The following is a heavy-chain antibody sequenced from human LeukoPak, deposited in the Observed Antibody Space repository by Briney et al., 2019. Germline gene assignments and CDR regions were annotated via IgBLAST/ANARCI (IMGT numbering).Heavy chain of an antibody. Sequence: GGSLRLSCAASGFTFSSYGMHWVRQAPGKGLEWVTLIYYDGSNKYYADFVKGRFTISRDNSKNTVYLQMNSLRAEDTAVYYCAKERTSEGYFDYWGQGTLVTVSS. CDR1: GFTFSSYG. V-gene: IGHV3-33*06. J-gene: IGHJ4*02. CDR2: IYYDGSNK. D-gene: IGHD1-1*01. CDR3: AKERTSEGYFDY.